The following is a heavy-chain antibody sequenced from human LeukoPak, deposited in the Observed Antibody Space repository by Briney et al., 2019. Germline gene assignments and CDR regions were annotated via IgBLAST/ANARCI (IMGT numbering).Heavy chain of an antibody. Sequence: SETLSLTCTVPGGSISSYYWSWIRQPPGKGLEWIGYIYYSGSTNYNPSLKSRVTISVDTSKNQFSLKLSSVTAADTAVYYCAREDGTTGTTAWFDPWGQGTLVTVSS. V-gene: IGHV4-59*01. CDR3: AREDGTTGTTAWFDP. J-gene: IGHJ5*02. D-gene: IGHD1-1*01. CDR1: GGSISSYY. CDR2: IYYSGST.